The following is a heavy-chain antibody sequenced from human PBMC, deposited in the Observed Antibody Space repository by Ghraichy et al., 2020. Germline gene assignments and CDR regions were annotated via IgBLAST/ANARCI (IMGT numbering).Heavy chain of an antibody. CDR3: AKALYYYGSGGDIGVDY. V-gene: IGHV3-23*01. J-gene: IGHJ4*02. CDR2: ISGSGGST. CDR1: GFTFSSYA. Sequence: GGSLRLSCAASGFTFSSYAMSWVRQAPGKGLEWVSAISGSGGSTYYADSVKGRFTISRDNSKNTLYLQMNSLRAEDTAVYYCAKALYYYGSGGDIGVDYWGQGTLVTVSS. D-gene: IGHD3-10*01.